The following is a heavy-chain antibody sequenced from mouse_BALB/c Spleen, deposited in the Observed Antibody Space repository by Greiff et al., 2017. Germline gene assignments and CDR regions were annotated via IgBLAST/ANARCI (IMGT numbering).Heavy chain of an antibody. D-gene: IGHD2-3*01. J-gene: IGHJ2*01. CDR1: GFNIKDYY. V-gene: IGHV14-4*02. Sequence: EVQLHQSGAELVRSGASLKLSCTASGFNIKDYYMHWVKQRPEQGLEWIGWIDPENGDTEYAPKFQGKATMTADTSTNTAYLQLSGLTSEDTAVYYCNVYDGYHYFDYWGQGTTLTVSS. CDR2: IDPENGDT. CDR3: NVYDGYHYFDY.